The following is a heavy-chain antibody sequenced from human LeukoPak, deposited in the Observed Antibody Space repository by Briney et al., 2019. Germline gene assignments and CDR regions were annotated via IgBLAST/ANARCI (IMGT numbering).Heavy chain of an antibody. CDR1: GYTFTSYY. V-gene: IGHV1-46*01. J-gene: IGHJ3*02. Sequence: ASVKVSCRASGYTFTSYYMHWVRQAPGQGLEWMGIINPSGGSTSYAQKFQGRVTMTRDMSTSTVYMELSSLRSEDTAVYFCARETGLSGTYSDAFDIWGQGTMVTVSS. CDR2: INPSGGST. D-gene: IGHD3-3*01. CDR3: ARETGLSGTYSDAFDI.